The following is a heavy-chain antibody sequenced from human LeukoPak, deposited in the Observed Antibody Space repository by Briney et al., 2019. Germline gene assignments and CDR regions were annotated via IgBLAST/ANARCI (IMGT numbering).Heavy chain of an antibody. CDR3: ARYCGAASCYSGFDY. Sequence: PGGSLRLSCAASGFTVSSNYMSWVRQAPGKGPEWVSAISGDGGTYYADSVKGRFTISRDNSKNTLYLQMNSLGGEDTALYYCARYCGAASCYSGFDYWGQGTLVTVAS. CDR1: GFTVSSNY. J-gene: IGHJ4*02. V-gene: IGHV3-53*01. CDR2: ISGDGGT. D-gene: IGHD2-15*01.